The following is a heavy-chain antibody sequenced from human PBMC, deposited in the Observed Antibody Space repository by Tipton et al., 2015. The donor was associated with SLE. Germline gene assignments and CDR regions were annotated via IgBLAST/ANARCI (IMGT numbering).Heavy chain of an antibody. Sequence: QSGPEVKKPGTSVKVPCKASGFTFTSSAMQWVRQARGQRLEWIGWIVVGSGNTNYAQKFQERVTITRDMSTSTAYMELSSLRSEDTAVYYCVGGNWNYKDAFDIWGQGTMVTVSS. V-gene: IGHV1-58*02. CDR3: VGGNWNYKDAFDI. D-gene: IGHD1-7*01. CDR2: IVVGSGNT. CDR1: GFTFTSSA. J-gene: IGHJ3*02.